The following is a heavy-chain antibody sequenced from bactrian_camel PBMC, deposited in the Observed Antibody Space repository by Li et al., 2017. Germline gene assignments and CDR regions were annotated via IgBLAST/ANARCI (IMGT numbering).Heavy chain of an antibody. Sequence: HVQLVESGGRSVQAGGSLKLSCVASGYTRRSYCMAWFRQAPGKEREGVANIDDDGETTYADLGTGRFTISKDTAKNTLYLEMNSLKPEDTAMYYCAADPARHWVGWSLSPREYSIWGQGTQVTVS. J-gene: IGHJ4*01. CDR2: IDDDGET. D-gene: IGHD5*01. CDR1: GYTRRSYC. V-gene: IGHV3S6*01. CDR3: AADPARHWVGWSLSPREYSI.